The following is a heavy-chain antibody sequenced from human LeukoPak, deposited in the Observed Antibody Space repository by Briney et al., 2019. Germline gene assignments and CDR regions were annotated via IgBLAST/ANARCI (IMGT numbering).Heavy chain of an antibody. CDR2: LSNDGSST. CDR3: TRGYSISSEAHYGMDV. V-gene: IGHV3-74*01. D-gene: IGHD6-6*01. J-gene: IGHJ6*02. CDR1: GFIFKNYW. Sequence: GGSLRLSCAASGFIFKNYWMNWVRQAPGKGLVSVSRLSNDGSSTGYVDSVKGRFTISRDNAKSTVYLQMNSLRAEDTAVYYCTRGYSISSEAHYGMDVWGQGTTVTVSS.